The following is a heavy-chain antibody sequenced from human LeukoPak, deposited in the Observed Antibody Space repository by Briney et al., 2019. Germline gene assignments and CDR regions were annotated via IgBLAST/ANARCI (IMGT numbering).Heavy chain of an antibody. CDR1: AGSINNDDYY. D-gene: IGHD3-22*01. V-gene: IGHV4-61*02. Sequence: PSETLSLTCTVSAGSINNDDYYWSWIRQPAGKGLGWIGRIYSPGTNYNYNPSLKSRVTISIDTSKNQFSLKLTSVTAGDTAVYYCARGIGTSYESSRDAFDIWGRGTMVTVSS. CDR3: ARGIGTSYESSRDAFDI. CDR2: IYSPGTN. J-gene: IGHJ3*02.